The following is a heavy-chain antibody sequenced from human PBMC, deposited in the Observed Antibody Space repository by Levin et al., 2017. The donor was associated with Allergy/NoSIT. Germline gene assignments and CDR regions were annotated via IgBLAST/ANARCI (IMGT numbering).Heavy chain of an antibody. CDR1: GFTFSNYG. CDR3: AKDSGHNIPLN. J-gene: IGHJ4*02. Sequence: GGSLRLSCAASGFTFSNYGMHWVRQAPGKGLEWVAVVSYDGSNKYYAYSVKGRFTISRDNSKNTVFLQMNSLRAEDTAVYYWAKDSGHNIPLNWGQGTLVTVSS. D-gene: IGHD3-10*01. CDR2: VSYDGSNK. V-gene: IGHV3-30*18.